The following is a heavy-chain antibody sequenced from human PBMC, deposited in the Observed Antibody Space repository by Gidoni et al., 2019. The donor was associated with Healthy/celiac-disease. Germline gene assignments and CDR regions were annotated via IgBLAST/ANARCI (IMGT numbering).Heavy chain of an antibody. Sequence: EVQLVESGGGLVQPGGSLKLSCAASGFTFSGSAMHWVRQASGKGLEWVGRIRSKANSYATAYAASVKGRFTISRDDSKNTAYLQMNSLKTEDTAVYYCTRGGILYYGMDVWGQGTTVTVSS. V-gene: IGHV3-73*01. CDR2: IRSKANSYAT. CDR1: GFTFSGSA. J-gene: IGHJ6*02. D-gene: IGHD1-1*01. CDR3: TRGGILYYGMDV.